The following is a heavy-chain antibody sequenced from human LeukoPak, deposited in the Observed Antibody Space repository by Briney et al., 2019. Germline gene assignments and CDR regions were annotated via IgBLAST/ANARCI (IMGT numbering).Heavy chain of an antibody. D-gene: IGHD6-19*01. CDR3: AKEAGNGWSYFDY. V-gene: IGHV3-23*01. J-gene: IGHJ4*02. CDR2: ISSIGGST. CDR1: GFTFSSYA. Sequence: GGSLRLSCAASGFTFSSYAMSWVRQAPGKGLEWVSGISSIGGSTFYADSVKGRFTISRDNSKKTVFLQMISLGAEDTAVYHCAKEAGNGWSYFDYWGQGTLVTVSS.